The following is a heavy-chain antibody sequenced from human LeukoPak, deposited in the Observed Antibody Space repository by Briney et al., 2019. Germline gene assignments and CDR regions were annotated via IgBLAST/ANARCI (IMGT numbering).Heavy chain of an antibody. CDR2: IYYSGST. CDR1: GDSVSSYY. D-gene: IGHD1-7*01. V-gene: IGHV4-59*02. J-gene: IGHJ5*02. CDR3: ARVRITGTGRVWFDP. Sequence: SETLSLTCTVSGDSVSSYYWSWIRQPPGKGLEWIGYIYYSGSTNYNPSLKSRVSISVVTSTNQVSLKLSSVTAADTAVYYCARVRITGTGRVWFDPWGQGTLVTVSS.